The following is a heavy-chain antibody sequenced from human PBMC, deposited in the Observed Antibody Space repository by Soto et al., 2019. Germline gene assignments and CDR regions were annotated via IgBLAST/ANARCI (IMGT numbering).Heavy chain of an antibody. J-gene: IGHJ3*02. CDR1: GYTITELS. CDR3: ATEGVVVVAETGAFDI. Sequence: GASLKRACKVSGYTITELSRRWGRQAPRKGLEWMGGFDPEDGETIYAQKFQGRVTMTEDTSTDTAYMELSSLRSEDTAVYYCATEGVVVVAETGAFDIWGQGTMVTVSS. D-gene: IGHD2-15*01. CDR2: FDPEDGET. V-gene: IGHV1-24*01.